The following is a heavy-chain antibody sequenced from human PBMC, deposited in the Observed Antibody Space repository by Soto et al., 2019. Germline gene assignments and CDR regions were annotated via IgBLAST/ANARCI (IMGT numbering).Heavy chain of an antibody. D-gene: IGHD2-15*01. CDR2: TSSKSIHI. CDR3: TRGLGYCASTTCDPENIGGMDV. CDR1: GFPFSSYT. J-gene: IGHJ6*02. Sequence: PGGSLRLSCAASGFPFSSYTMTWVRQAPGKGLEWVSSTSSKSIHIYYANSVRGRFTISRDNAKNSLYLQMNSLRAEDTAVYYCTRGLGYCASTTCDPENIGGMDVWGQGTTVTAP. V-gene: IGHV3-21*01.